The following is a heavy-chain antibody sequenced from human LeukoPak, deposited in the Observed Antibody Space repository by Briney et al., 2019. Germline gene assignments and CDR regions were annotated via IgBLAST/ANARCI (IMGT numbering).Heavy chain of an antibody. CDR3: ASTPGFRTTEVCYKGRYFDF. CDR2: IIPKIDTT. D-gene: IGHD2-8*01. Sequence: ASVKVSCKASGGTFSSYAISWVRQAPGQGLQWMGGIIPKIDTTNYAQQFQGRITITADDSTSTAYMELRSLSSDDTAVYFCASTPGFRTTEVCYKGRYFDFWGQGTLVTVSS. CDR1: GGTFSSYA. V-gene: IGHV1-69*13. J-gene: IGHJ4*02.